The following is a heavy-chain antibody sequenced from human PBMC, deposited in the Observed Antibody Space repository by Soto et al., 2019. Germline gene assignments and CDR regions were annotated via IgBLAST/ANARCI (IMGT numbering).Heavy chain of an antibody. CDR1: GFTFDDYA. CDR2: ISWNSGSI. D-gene: IGHD3-3*01. J-gene: IGHJ4*02. CDR3: AKDKFLEWLSPFDY. Sequence: GGSLRLSCAASGFTFDDYAMHWVRQAPGKGLEWVSGISWNSGSIGYADSVKGRFTISRDNAKNSLYLQMNSLRAEDTALYYCAKDKFLEWLSPFDYWGQGTLVTVSS. V-gene: IGHV3-9*01.